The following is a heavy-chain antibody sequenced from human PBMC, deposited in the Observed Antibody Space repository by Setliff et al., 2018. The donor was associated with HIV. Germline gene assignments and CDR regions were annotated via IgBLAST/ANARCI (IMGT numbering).Heavy chain of an antibody. Sequence: ASVKVSCKASGYSFTSYGVSWVRQAPGQGLEWMGVINPTGGSTRNTQKFQGRVAMTRDTSTSTVYMELSSLRSEDTAVYYCASAGAWQRNALDIWGQGTMVTVSS. CDR2: INPTGGST. D-gene: IGHD5-12*01. CDR3: ASAGAWQRNALDI. J-gene: IGHJ3*02. V-gene: IGHV1-46*01. CDR1: GYSFTSYG.